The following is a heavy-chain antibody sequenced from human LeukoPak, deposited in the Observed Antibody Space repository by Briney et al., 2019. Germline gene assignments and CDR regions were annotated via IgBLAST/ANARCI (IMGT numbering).Heavy chain of an antibody. CDR3: ASSGYYYPDAFDI. J-gene: IGHJ3*02. V-gene: IGHV3-9*01. Sequence: GGSLRLSCAASGFTFDDYAMHWVRQAPGKGLEWVSGISWNSGSIGYTDSVKGRFTISRDNAKNSLYLQMNSLRAGDTALYYCASSGYYYPDAFDIWGQGTMVTVSS. CDR2: ISWNSGSI. D-gene: IGHD3-22*01. CDR1: GFTFDDYA.